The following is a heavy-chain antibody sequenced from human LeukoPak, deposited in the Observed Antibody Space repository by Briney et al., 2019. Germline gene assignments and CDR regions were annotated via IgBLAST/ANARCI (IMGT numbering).Heavy chain of an antibody. D-gene: IGHD1-26*01. V-gene: IGHV3-21*01. J-gene: IGHJ4*02. CDR3: ATSAGYSSY. CDR2: ISSSSSYI. CDR1: GFTFSSYS. Sequence: GGSLRLSCAASGFTFSSYSMNWVRQAPGKGLEWVSSISSSSSYIYYADSVKGRFTISRDNSKNTLYLQMGSLRAEDMAVYYCATSAGYSSYWGQGTLVTVSS.